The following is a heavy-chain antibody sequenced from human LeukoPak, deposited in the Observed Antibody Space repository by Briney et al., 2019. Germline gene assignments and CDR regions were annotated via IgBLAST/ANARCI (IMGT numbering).Heavy chain of an antibody. V-gene: IGHV3-9*01. J-gene: IGHJ3*02. CDR1: GFTFDEFG. CDR3: TKDIGLLDEDDAFDI. CDR2: ISWNSGNI. Sequence: GGSLRLSCAASGFTFDEFGMHWVRQAPGKGLEWVSGISWNSGNIGYADSVKGRFSISRDNAKNSLYLQMNSLRAEDTALYYCTKDIGLLDEDDAFDIWGQGTMVTVSS. D-gene: IGHD3-22*01.